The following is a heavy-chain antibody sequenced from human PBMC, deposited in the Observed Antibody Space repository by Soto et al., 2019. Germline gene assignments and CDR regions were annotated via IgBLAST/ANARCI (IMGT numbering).Heavy chain of an antibody. CDR2: ISGSGGST. CDR3: AKDQTPGNSAYLEQWLVRPLGYYYYYMDV. J-gene: IGHJ6*03. V-gene: IGHV3-23*01. CDR1: GFTFSSYA. Sequence: PGGSLRLSCAASGFTFSSYAMSWVRQAPGKGLEWVSAISGSGGSTYYADSVKGRFTISRDNSKNTLYLQMNSLRAEDTAVYYCAKDQTPGNSAYLEQWLVRPLGYYYYYMDVWGKGTTVTVSS. D-gene: IGHD6-19*01.